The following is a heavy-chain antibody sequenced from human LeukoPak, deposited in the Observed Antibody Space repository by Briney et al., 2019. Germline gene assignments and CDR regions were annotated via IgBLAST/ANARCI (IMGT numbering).Heavy chain of an antibody. Sequence: PGGSLRLSCAAAGFTFSSYGMSWVRQAPGKGLEWVGEINHSGSTNYNPSLKSRVTISVDTSKNQFSLKLSSVTAADTAVYYCARQERWELNWFDPWGQGTLVTVSS. CDR3: ARQERWELNWFDP. J-gene: IGHJ5*02. V-gene: IGHV4-34*01. CDR1: GFTFSSYG. D-gene: IGHD1-26*01. CDR2: INHSGST.